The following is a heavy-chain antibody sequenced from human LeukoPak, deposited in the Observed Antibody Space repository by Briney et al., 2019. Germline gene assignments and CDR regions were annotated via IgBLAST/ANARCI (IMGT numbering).Heavy chain of an antibody. CDR3: AREHFNFHDSSGFLIWFDP. CDR2: IYDNGNT. V-gene: IGHV4-59*01. Sequence: SETLSLTCTVSGGPLSAYYWTWIRQPPGKGLEWIGYIYDNGNTNYNPSLKSRVTMSVDTSKNQFSLKLSSVTSADTAVYFCAREHFNFHDSSGFLIWFDPWGQGTLVTVSS. D-gene: IGHD3-22*01. CDR1: GGPLSAYY. J-gene: IGHJ5*02.